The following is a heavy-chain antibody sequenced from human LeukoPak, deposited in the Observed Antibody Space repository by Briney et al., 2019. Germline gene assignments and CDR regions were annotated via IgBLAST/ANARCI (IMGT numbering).Heavy chain of an antibody. V-gene: IGHV3-66*01. J-gene: IGHJ6*02. CDR3: ARGYCSGGSCYWPYYDGMDV. D-gene: IGHD2-15*01. CDR2: IYNGGST. Sequence: GGSLRLSCAASGFTVSSNYMNWVRQAPGKGLEWVSVIYNGGSTYYADSVKGRLTISRDNSKNTLYLQMNSLRAEDTAVYYCARGYCSGGSCYWPYYDGMDVWGQGTTVTVSS. CDR1: GFTVSSNY.